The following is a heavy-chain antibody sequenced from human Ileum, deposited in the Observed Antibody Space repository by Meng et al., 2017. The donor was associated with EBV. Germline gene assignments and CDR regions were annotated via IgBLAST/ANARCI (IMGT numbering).Heavy chain of an antibody. V-gene: IGHV4-4*02. CDR1: GGSISSSNW. J-gene: IGHJ4*02. CDR2: IYHSGIT. D-gene: IGHD1-14*01. Sequence: GLLSESGPGLVKPSGTLALTCAVSGGSISSSNWWSWVRQPPGKGLEWIGKIYHSGITIYNPSIKSRVTMSVANSKNQFSLKLNSMTAADTAVYYCARDPTGGEDHQRVWGQGTLVTVSS. CDR3: ARDPTGGEDHQRV.